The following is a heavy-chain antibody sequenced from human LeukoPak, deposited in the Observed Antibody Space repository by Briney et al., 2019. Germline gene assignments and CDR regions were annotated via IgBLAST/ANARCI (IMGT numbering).Heavy chain of an antibody. D-gene: IGHD2-2*02. J-gene: IGHJ5*02. CDR3: ATLPYYCSSTICYSRWGFDP. CDR1: GGTFSSYA. CDR2: IIPIFGTA. Sequence: ASVKVSXKASGGTFSSYAISWVRQAPGQGLEWMGGIIPIFGTANYAQKFQGRVTITTDESTSTAYMELSSLRSEDTAVYYCATLPYYCSSTICYSRWGFDPWGQGTLVTVSS. V-gene: IGHV1-69*05.